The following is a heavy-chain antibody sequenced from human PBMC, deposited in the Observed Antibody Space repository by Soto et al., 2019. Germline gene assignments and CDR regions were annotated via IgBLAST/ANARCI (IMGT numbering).Heavy chain of an antibody. J-gene: IGHJ4*02. CDR1: GFIFKMYW. CDR3: TRGPRPISTGTGAY. Sequence: LSCAASGFIFKMYWMHWVRQSPGKGLVWISRIYNDGTYSDYADSVRGRFTISRDNVNDTLYLQMNNLRAEDSGLYYRTRGPRPISTGTGAYWGQGTQVTVSS. D-gene: IGHD3-10*01. V-gene: IGHV3-74*01. CDR2: IYNDGTYS.